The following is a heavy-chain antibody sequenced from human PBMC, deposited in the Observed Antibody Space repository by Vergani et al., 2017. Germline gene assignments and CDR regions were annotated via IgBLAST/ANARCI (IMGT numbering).Heavy chain of an antibody. V-gene: IGHV3-7*01. CDR3: AKALRAARGAFDI. J-gene: IGHJ3*02. CDR1: GFTFSSYW. Sequence: EVQLVESGGGLAQPGRSLRLSCAASGFTFSSYWMSWVRQAPGKGLEWVANIKQDGSEKYYVDSVKGRFTISRDNAKNSLYLQMNSLRAEDTAVYYCAKALRAARGAFDIWGQGTMVTVSS. CDR2: IKQDGSEK.